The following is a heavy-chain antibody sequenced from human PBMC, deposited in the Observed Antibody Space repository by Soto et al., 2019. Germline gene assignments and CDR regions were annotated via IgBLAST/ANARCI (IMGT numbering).Heavy chain of an antibody. D-gene: IGHD2-2*01. Sequence: PGGSLRLSCAASGFTFTNYAMHWVRQATGKGLEWVSAIGTAGDTYDPGSVKGRFTIQRENDKNSLYLKMNSLRDGETAVYYCARAGCSSTSCDMDYWGQGT. J-gene: IGHJ4*02. CDR3: ARAGCSSTSCDMDY. CDR1: GFTFTNYA. CDR2: IGTAGDT. V-gene: IGHV3-13*01.